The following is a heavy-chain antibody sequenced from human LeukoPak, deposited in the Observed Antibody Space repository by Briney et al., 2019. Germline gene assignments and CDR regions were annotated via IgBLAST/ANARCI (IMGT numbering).Heavy chain of an antibody. CDR3: AREFRYYYGMDV. Sequence: GGSLRLSCAASGFTFSSYAMSWVRQAPGKGLEWVSFITSSSSYIYYADSVKGRFTISRDNAKNSLYLQMNSLRAEDTAVYYCAREFRYYYGMDVWGQGTTVTVSS. CDR2: ITSSSSYI. V-gene: IGHV3-21*01. CDR1: GFTFSSYA. J-gene: IGHJ6*02.